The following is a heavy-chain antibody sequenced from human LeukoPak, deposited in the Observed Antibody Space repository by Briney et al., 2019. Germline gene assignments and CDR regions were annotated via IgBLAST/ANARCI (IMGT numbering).Heavy chain of an antibody. Sequence: PGGSLRLSCAASGFTFSSYAMHWVRQAPGKGLEWVAVISYDGSNKYYADSVKGRFTISRDNSKNTLYLQMNSLRAEDTAVYYCATEMYYDILTGSGGAFDIWGQGTMVTVSS. CDR3: ATEMYYDILTGSGGAFDI. V-gene: IGHV3-30-3*01. D-gene: IGHD3-9*01. CDR1: GFTFSSYA. J-gene: IGHJ3*02. CDR2: ISYDGSNK.